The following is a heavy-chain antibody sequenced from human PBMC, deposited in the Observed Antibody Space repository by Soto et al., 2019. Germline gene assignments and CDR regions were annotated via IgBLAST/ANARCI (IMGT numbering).Heavy chain of an antibody. J-gene: IGHJ4*02. D-gene: IGHD2-21*01. V-gene: IGHV3-21*02. CDR2: ISSSSSFR. Sequence: EVQLVESGGGLVKPGGSLRLSCAASGFTFTNHNMNWVRQAPGKGLEWVSYISSSSSFRNYADSVKVRFSFSRDNDKNLVYLQKDTLRAEDASFYYCARDGPHSVLVVVATDDFWGQGTLVTVSS. CDR1: GFTFTNHN. CDR3: ARDGPHSVLVVVATDDF.